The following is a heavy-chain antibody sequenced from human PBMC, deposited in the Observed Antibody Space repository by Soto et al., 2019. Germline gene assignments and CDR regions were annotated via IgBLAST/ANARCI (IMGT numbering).Heavy chain of an antibody. V-gene: IGHV1-69*01. Sequence: QVQLVQSGAEVKKPGSSVKVSCKASGGTFSSYSINWVRQAPGQGLEWMGEIIPIFGTANYAQKFQGRVMITADESTSTVYMELSSLRSEDTAVYYCARDGGRHSGGIDYWGQGTLVTVSS. CDR1: GGTFSSYS. D-gene: IGHD1-26*01. CDR2: IIPIFGTA. CDR3: ARDGGRHSGGIDY. J-gene: IGHJ4*02.